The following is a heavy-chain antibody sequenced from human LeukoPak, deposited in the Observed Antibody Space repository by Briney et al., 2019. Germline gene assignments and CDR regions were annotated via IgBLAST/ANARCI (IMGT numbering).Heavy chain of an antibody. CDR1: GYPFTSSD. V-gene: IGHV1-8*01. CDR2: MNPKSVTT. Sequence: ASVKVSCKASGYPFTSSDINWVRQATGKGLEGMGWMNPKSVTTGFPQKFKGRVTMTRNTSTRTAYMELSSMMSADTAVYYCARSLASYYYDSSGYYWFDYWGQGTLVTASS. CDR3: ARSLASYYYDSSGYYWFDY. D-gene: IGHD3-22*01. J-gene: IGHJ4*02.